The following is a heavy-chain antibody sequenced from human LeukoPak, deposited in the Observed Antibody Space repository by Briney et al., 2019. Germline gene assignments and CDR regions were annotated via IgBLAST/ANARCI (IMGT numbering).Heavy chain of an antibody. CDR3: ARVAPQNWKGHYYYYYMDV. CDR2: IYYSGST. J-gene: IGHJ6*03. D-gene: IGHD1-1*01. CDR1: GGSISSYY. V-gene: IGHV4-59*01. Sequence: PSETLSLTCTVSGGSISSYYWSWIRQPPGKGLEWIGYIYYSGSTNYNPSLKSRVTISVDTSKNQFSLKLSSVTAADTAVYYCARVAPQNWKGHYYYYYMDVWGKGTTVTVSS.